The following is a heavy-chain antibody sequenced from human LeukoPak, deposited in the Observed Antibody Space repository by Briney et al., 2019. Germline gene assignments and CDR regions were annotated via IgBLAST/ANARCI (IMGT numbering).Heavy chain of an antibody. V-gene: IGHV1-69*13. CDR3: AGSTVTRLAEYFQH. J-gene: IGHJ1*01. CDR1: GGTFSSYA. D-gene: IGHD4-17*01. Sequence: GASVKVSCKASGGTFSSYAISWVRQAPGQGLEWMGGIIPIFGTANYAQKFQGRVTITAEESTSTAYMELSSLRSEDTAVYYCAGSTVTRLAEYFQHWGQSTLVTVSS. CDR2: IIPIFGTA.